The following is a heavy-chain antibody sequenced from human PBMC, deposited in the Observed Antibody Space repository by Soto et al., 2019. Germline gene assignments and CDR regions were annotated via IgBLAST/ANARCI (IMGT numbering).Heavy chain of an antibody. J-gene: IGHJ4*02. Sequence: GGSLRLSCAASGFTFSTYGMHWVRQAPGKGLEWVAGIAYDGTKTHYADSVKGRFTISRDNAKNTLSLQMDSLRAEDTAVYYCVRYDNSYFDFCGQGTLVTVSS. V-gene: IGHV3-33*05. CDR1: GFTFSTYG. CDR2: IAYDGTKT. D-gene: IGHD3-22*01. CDR3: VRYDNSYFDF.